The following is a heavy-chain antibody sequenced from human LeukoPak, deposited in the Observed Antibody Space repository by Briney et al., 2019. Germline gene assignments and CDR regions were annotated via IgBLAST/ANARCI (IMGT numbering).Heavy chain of an antibody. D-gene: IGHD6-6*01. Sequence: GGSLRLSCAASGFTFSRYSMHWVRQTPGKGLEYVSAISNNGGSTYYAKSVKGRFTISRDNSKNTLYLQMGSLRAEDMAVYYCARTSIAAREADYWGQGTLVTVSS. CDR3: ARTSIAAREADY. CDR1: GFTFSRYS. J-gene: IGHJ4*02. CDR2: ISNNGGST. V-gene: IGHV3-64*01.